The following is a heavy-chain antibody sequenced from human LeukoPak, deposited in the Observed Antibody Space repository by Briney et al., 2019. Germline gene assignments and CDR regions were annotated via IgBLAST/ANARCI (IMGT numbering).Heavy chain of an antibody. D-gene: IGHD1-26*01. V-gene: IGHV4-39*01. J-gene: IGHJ4*02. CDR3: AGHSGCNWSLDY. Sequence: SETLSLTCTVSGGSISSSKYYWGWIRQPPGKGLEWIGSIYYSGSTYYNPSLKSRVTISVDTSKNQFSLKLSSVTAAGTAVHYCAGHSGCNWSLDYWGQGTLVIVSS. CDR1: GGSISSSKYY. CDR2: IYYSGST.